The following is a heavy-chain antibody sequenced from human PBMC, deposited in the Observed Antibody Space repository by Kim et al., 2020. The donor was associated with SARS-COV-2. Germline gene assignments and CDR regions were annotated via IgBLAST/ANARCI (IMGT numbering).Heavy chain of an antibody. V-gene: IGHV4-59*13. CDR2: IYYSGST. CDR1: GGSISSYY. Sequence: SETLSLTCTVSGGSISSYYWSWIRQPPGKGLEWIGYIYYSGSTNYNPSLKSRVTISVDTSKNQFSLKLSSVTAADTAVYYCARGDSGSSSWYGYYGMDVWGQGTTVTVSS. J-gene: IGHJ6*02. CDR3: ARGDSGSSSWYGYYGMDV. D-gene: IGHD6-13*01.